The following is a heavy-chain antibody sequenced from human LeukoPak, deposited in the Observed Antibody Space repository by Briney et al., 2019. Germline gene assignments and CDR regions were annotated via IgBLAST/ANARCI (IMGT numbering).Heavy chain of an antibody. V-gene: IGHV3-7*02. CDR2: IKQDGSEK. Sequence: PGGSLRLSCAASGFTFSSYWMSWVRQAPGKGLEWVANIKQDGSEKYYVDSVKGRFTISRDNAKNSLYLQMNSLRAEDTAVYYCANGYYYGSGSYYKEAFDIWGQGTMVTVSS. CDR1: GFTFSSYW. J-gene: IGHJ3*02. D-gene: IGHD3-10*01. CDR3: ANGYYYGSGSYYKEAFDI.